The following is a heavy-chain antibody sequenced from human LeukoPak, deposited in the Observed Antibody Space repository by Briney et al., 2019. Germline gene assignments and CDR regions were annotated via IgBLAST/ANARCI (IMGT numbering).Heavy chain of an antibody. Sequence: ASVKVSCRTSGYTFTGYDMHWVRQAPGQGLEWMGWINPTSGATDYAQKFQGRVTTTRDTSISTAYMALSRLRSDDPAVYYCARYPPDCKTTDCRPGDWFDPWGQGTLVTVSP. CDR1: GYTFTGYD. J-gene: IGHJ5*02. CDR2: INPTSGAT. V-gene: IGHV1-2*02. CDR3: ARYPPDCKTTDCRPGDWFDP. D-gene: IGHD2/OR15-2a*01.